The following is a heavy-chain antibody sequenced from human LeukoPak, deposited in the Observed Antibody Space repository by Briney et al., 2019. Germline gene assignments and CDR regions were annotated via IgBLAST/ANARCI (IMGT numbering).Heavy chain of an antibody. V-gene: IGHV4-39*01. Sequence: SETLSLTCTVSGGSISSSSYYWGWIRQPPGKGLEWIGSIYYSGSTYYNPSLKSRVTISVDTSKNQFSLKLSSVTAADTAVYYCARHRGLGVVIYYFDYWGQGTLVTVSS. CDR3: ARHRGLGVVIYYFDY. J-gene: IGHJ4*02. CDR2: IYYSGST. CDR1: GGSISSSSYY. D-gene: IGHD3-3*01.